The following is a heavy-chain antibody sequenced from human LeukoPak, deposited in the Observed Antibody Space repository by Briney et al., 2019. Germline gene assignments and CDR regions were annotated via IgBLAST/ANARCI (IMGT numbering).Heavy chain of an antibody. CDR3: ARGHYQIEL. D-gene: IGHD3-10*01. CDR2: ISGSGYST. Sequence: GGSLRLSCVASGFTFNNYAMTWVRQAPGKGLEWVSAISGSGYSTYYADSVKGRFTISRDNAKNSLYLQINSLRAEDTAVYYCARGHYQIELWGQGTLVTVSS. V-gene: IGHV3-23*01. CDR1: GFTFNNYA. J-gene: IGHJ4*02.